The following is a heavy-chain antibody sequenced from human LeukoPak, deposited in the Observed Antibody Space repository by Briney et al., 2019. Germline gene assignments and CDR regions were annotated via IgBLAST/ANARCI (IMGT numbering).Heavy chain of an antibody. CDR3: AGSYGDYVPLFDY. CDR1: GGSFSGYY. V-gene: IGHV4-34*01. J-gene: IGHJ4*02. D-gene: IGHD4-17*01. Sequence: SETLSLTCAVYGGSFSGYYWSWIRQPPGKGLEWIGEINHSGSTNYNPSLKSRVTISVDTSKNQFSLKLSSVTAADTAVYYCAGSYGDYVPLFDYWGQGTLVTVSS. CDR2: INHSGST.